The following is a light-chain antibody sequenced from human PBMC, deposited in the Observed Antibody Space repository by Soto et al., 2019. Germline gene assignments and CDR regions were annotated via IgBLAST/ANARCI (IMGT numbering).Light chain of an antibody. J-gene: IGLJ1*01. CDR2: DVS. CDR3: SSYTSSSTLYV. CDR1: SSDVGGYNY. Sequence: QSVLTQPASVSGSPGQSITISCTGTSSDVGGYNYVSWYQQYPGNAPNLMIYDVSNRPSGVSNRFSGSKSGNTASLTISGLQAEDEADYYCSSYTSSSTLYVFGTGTKVTVL. V-gene: IGLV2-14*01.